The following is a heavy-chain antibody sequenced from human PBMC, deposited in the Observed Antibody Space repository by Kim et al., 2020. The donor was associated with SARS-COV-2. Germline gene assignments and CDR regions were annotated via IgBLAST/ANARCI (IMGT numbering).Heavy chain of an antibody. V-gene: IGHV4-59*01. Sequence: NNPPRKSRVTISVATSKNQFSLKRSAVTAADTDGYYCARDAGYCYGMDVWGQGTTVTVSS. J-gene: IGHJ6*02. CDR3: ARDAGYCYGMDV.